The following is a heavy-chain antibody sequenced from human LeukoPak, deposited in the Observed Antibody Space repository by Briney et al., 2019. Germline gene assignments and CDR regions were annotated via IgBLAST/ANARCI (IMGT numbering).Heavy chain of an antibody. CDR3: ARARAVDTAMDPDY. D-gene: IGHD5-18*01. CDR1: VGTFSSYA. CDR2: IIPIFGTA. V-gene: IGHV1-69*06. J-gene: IGHJ4*02. Sequence: ASVKVSCKSSVGTFSSYAISWVRQAPEQGLEWLGGIIPIFGTANYAQKFQGRVTITADKSTSTAYMELSSLRSEDTAVYYCARARAVDTAMDPDYWGQGTLVAVSS.